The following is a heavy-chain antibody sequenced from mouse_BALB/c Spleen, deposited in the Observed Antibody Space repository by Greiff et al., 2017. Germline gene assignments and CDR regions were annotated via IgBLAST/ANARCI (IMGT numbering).Heavy chain of an antibody. CDR1: GFSLTSYG. V-gene: IGHV2-4-1*01. CDR2: IWSGGST. D-gene: IGHD1-1*01. Sequence: VHLVESGPGLVQPSQSLSITCTVSGFSLTSYGVHWVRQSPGKGLEWLGVIWSGGSTDYNAAFISRLSISKDNSKSQVFFKMNSLQADDTAIYYCARNYYYGSYYAMDYWGQGTSVTVSS. CDR3: ARNYYYGSYYAMDY. J-gene: IGHJ4*01.